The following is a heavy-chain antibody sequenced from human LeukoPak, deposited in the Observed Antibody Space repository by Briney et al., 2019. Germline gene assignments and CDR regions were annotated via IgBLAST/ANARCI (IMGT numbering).Heavy chain of an antibody. D-gene: IGHD3-22*01. CDR2: IYSGGST. CDR3: AILYDSSGYYAFDI. CDR1: GFTFRSYA. V-gene: IGHV3-53*01. J-gene: IGHJ3*02. Sequence: PGGSLRLSCAASGFTFRSYAMSWVRQAPGKGLEWVSVIYSGGSTYYADSVKGRFTISRDNSKNTLYLQMNSLRAEDTAVYYCAILYDSSGYYAFDIWGQGTMVTVSS.